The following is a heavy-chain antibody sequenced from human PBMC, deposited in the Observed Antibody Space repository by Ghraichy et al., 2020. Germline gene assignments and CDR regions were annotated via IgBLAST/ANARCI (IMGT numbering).Heavy chain of an antibody. CDR2: INHSGST. Sequence: SQTLSLTCAVYGGSFSGYYWSWIRQPPGKGLEWIGEINHSGSTNYNPSLKSRVTISVDTSKNQFSLKLSSVTAADTAVYYCARVPHLTLPYGSGSYTITYRYYYGMDVWGQGTTVTVSS. CDR3: ARVPHLTLPYGSGSYTITYRYYYGMDV. D-gene: IGHD3-10*01. J-gene: IGHJ6*02. V-gene: IGHV4-34*01. CDR1: GGSFSGYY.